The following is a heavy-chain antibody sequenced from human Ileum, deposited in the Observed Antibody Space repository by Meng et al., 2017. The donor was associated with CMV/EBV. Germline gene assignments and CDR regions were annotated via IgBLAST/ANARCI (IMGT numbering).Heavy chain of an antibody. CDR3: ARGSQVVAGIEDHYLDY. D-gene: IGHD6-19*01. CDR2: IIPRVGIP. Sequence: SVKVCKASGDTSNSHSISWLREVPGQGVEWMGRIIPRVGIPNYIPKFQGKITISADKSTNTAYLEVTSLTSEDTAMYYCARGSQVVAGIEDHYLDYWGQGSLVTVSS. V-gene: IGHV1-69*04. CDR1: GDTSNSHS. J-gene: IGHJ4*02.